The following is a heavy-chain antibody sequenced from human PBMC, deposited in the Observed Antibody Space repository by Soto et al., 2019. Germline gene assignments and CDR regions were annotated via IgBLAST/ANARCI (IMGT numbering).Heavy chain of an antibody. CDR3: ARLGGYYQALDS. D-gene: IGHD3-22*01. CDR2: IYYAGSF. V-gene: IGHV4-61*08. Sequence: ETLSLTCVVSGGSISSGGYSWSWIRQSPGKGLEWIGYIYYAGSFTYNPSLKSRVTISLNTSKNEVSLRLTSVTAADTAVYYCARLGGYYQALDSWGQGTLVTVSS. J-gene: IGHJ4*02. CDR1: GGSISSGGYS.